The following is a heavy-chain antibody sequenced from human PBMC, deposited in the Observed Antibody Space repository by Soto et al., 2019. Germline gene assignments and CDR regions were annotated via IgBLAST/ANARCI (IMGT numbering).Heavy chain of an antibody. CDR2: LYTRGTT. CDR3: AKGGTYYFDS. D-gene: IGHD3-16*01. CDR1: GASISNFY. J-gene: IGHJ4*02. V-gene: IGHV4-4*07. Sequence: SETLSLTCSVSGASISNFYWSWIRQSAGKGLEWIGRLYTRGTTDYNPSLKSRVTMSIDTSKNRVSLSLTSVTAADTAVYYCAKGGTYYFDSWGQGIVVTVS.